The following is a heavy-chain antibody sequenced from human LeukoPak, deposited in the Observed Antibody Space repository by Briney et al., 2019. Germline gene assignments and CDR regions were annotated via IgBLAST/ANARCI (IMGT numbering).Heavy chain of an antibody. J-gene: IGHJ4*02. D-gene: IGHD2-21*02. CDR1: GFTFSSYA. CDR3: AKDEGSSVTGGYYFDS. CDR2: IGASGAGT. Sequence: PGGSLRLSCAASGFTFSSYAMSWVRQAPGKGLEWISAIGASGAGTYYADSVKGRFTISKDKSKNTLFLQMDTLRAEDTAIYYCAKDEGSSVTGGYYFDSWGQGTLVTVSS. V-gene: IGHV3-23*01.